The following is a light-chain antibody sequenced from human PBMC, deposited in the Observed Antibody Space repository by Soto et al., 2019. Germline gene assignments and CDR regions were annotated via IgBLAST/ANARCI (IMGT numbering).Light chain of an antibody. CDR3: QQYDSSPRT. V-gene: IGKV3-20*01. CDR1: QSFTSRS. J-gene: IGKJ1*01. Sequence: EIVLTQSPGTLSLSPGERATLSCRASQSFTSRSLAWYQQRPGLAPRLLISGASNRAAGIPARFSGSGSGTDFTLTISRLEPEDFAVYYCQQYDSSPRTFGQGTKVDIK. CDR2: GAS.